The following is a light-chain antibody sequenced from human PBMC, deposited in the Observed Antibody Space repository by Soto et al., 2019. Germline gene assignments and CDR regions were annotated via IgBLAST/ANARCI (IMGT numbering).Light chain of an antibody. V-gene: IGLV2-8*01. J-gene: IGLJ2*01. Sequence: QAVVTQPPSASGSPGQSVTISCTGTSSDVGGYNYVSWYQQHPGKAPKLIIYEVSNRPSGVPNRFSGSKSGNTASLTVSGLQAEDEADYYCNSYAGSNHVVFGGGTQLTVL. CDR1: SSDVGGYNY. CDR2: EVS. CDR3: NSYAGSNHVV.